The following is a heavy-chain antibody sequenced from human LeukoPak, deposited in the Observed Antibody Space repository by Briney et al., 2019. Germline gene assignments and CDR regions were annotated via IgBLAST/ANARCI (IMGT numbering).Heavy chain of an antibody. J-gene: IGHJ4*02. CDR1: GFTFRIYA. CDR2: IIGNGGTT. Sequence: GGSLRLTCAPSGFTFRIYAMTWVRQAPGKGLEWVSTIIGNGGTTYYADSVKGRVAISRDNSKNTVFLQLNSLRAEDTAVYFCAKDEAMAGSDFFDYWGRGTLVTVSS. D-gene: IGHD6-19*01. CDR3: AKDEAMAGSDFFDY. V-gene: IGHV3-23*01.